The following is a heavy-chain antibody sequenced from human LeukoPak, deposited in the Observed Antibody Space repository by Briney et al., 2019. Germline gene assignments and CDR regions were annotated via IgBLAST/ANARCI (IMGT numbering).Heavy chain of an antibody. D-gene: IGHD2-15*01. J-gene: IGHJ5*02. Sequence: GGSLRLSCAASGFTFSTYSMNWVRQAPGKGLEWVSCISGSSSYIYYADSVKGRFTISRDNSKNTLYLQMNSLRAEDTAVYYCAREYCSGGSCYSNWFDPWGQETLVTVSS. CDR1: GFTFSTYS. CDR2: ISGSSSYI. V-gene: IGHV3-21*01. CDR3: AREYCSGGSCYSNWFDP.